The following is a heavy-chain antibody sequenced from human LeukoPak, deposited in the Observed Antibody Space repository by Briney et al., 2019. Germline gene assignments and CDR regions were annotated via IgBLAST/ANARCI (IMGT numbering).Heavy chain of an antibody. J-gene: IGHJ1*01. CDR2: IYHSGSS. Sequence: SETLSLTCSVCCVSVGSGGYSWSWIRQPPGKGLQWIGYIYHSGSSYYNPSLKSGVTIPMDRSKNQISLRLTSVTAADTAVYYCASAYCGGDCYHSLLTDWGQGARVIVSS. D-gene: IGHD2-21*02. V-gene: IGHV4-30-2*01. CDR1: CVSVGSGGYS. CDR3: ASAYCGGDCYHSLLTD.